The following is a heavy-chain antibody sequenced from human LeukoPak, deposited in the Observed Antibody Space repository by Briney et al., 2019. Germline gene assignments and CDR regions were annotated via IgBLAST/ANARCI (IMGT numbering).Heavy chain of an antibody. V-gene: IGHV4-31*03. CDR1: GGSISSGGYY. J-gene: IGHJ6*02. CDR2: IYYSGST. Sequence: PSETLSLTCTVSGGSISSGGYYWSWIRQHPGKGLEWIGYIYYSGSTYYNPSVKSRVTISVDTSKNQFSLKLSSVTAADTAVYYCARGARYSYYGMDVWGQGTTVTVPS. CDR3: ARGARYSYYGMDV.